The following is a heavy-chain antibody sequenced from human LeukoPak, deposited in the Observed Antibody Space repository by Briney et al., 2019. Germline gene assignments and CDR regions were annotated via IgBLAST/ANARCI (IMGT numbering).Heavy chain of an antibody. D-gene: IGHD3-9*01. CDR1: GFTVSGNY. V-gene: IGHV3-66*01. Sequence: GGSLRLSCAASGFTVSGNYMNWVRQAPGKGLDWVSVISSGGSTYYADSVKGRFTISRDNSKNTLYLQMHSLRVEDTAVYYCARTYILTGNEAFDIWGQGTMVTVSS. J-gene: IGHJ3*02. CDR3: ARTYILTGNEAFDI. CDR2: ISSGGST.